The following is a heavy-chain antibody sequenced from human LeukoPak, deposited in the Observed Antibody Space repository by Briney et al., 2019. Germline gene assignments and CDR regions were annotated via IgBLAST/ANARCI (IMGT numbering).Heavy chain of an antibody. CDR2: ISGSGGST. J-gene: IGHJ4*02. CDR3: AKDKVHYGSGSYYRGFDY. CDR1: GFTFSSYA. V-gene: IGHV3-23*01. Sequence: GGSLRLSCAASGFTFSSYAMSWVRQAPGKGLEWVSAISGSGGSTYYADSVKGRFTISRDNSKNTLYLQMNSLRAEDTAVYYCAKDKVHYGSGSYYRGFDYWGQGTLVTVSS. D-gene: IGHD3-10*01.